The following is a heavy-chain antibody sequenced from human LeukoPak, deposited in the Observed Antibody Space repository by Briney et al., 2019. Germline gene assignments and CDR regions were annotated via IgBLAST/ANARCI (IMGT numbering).Heavy chain of an antibody. D-gene: IGHD2-2*02. J-gene: IGHJ3*02. Sequence: SETLSLTCTVSGGSISSSSYYWGWIRQPPGKGLEWIGSIYYSGSTYYNPSLKSRVTISVDTSKNQFSLKLSSVTAADTAVYYCAREDPHKKDIVVVPAAIPGAFDIWGQGTMVTVSS. CDR1: GGSISSSSYY. V-gene: IGHV4-39*07. CDR3: AREDPHKKDIVVVPAAIPGAFDI. CDR2: IYYSGST.